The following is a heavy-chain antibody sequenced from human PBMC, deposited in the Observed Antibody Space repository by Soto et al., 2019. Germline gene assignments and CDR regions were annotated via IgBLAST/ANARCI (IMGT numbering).Heavy chain of an antibody. CDR3: ARVSLRYFDCLLYYFDY. V-gene: IGHV3-48*01. CDR2: ISSSSSTI. J-gene: IGHJ4*02. Sequence: PGGSLRLSCAASGFTFSSYSMNWVRQAPGKGLEWVSYISSSSSTIYYADSVKGRFTISRDNAKNSLYLQMNSLRAEDTAVYYCARVSLRYFDCLLYYFDYWGQGTLVTVSS. CDR1: GFTFSSYS. D-gene: IGHD3-9*01.